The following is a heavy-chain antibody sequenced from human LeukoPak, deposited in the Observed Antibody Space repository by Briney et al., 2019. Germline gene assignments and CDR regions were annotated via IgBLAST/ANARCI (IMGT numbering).Heavy chain of an antibody. V-gene: IGHV3-53*01. CDR3: AKRLGSGWPHFDY. Sequence: GGSLRLSCAASEFSVGSNYMSWVRQAPGKGLEWVSVIYSGGSTYYADSVKGRFTISRDNSKNTLYLQMNSLRAEDTAVYYCAKRLGSGWPHFDYWGQGTLVTVSS. J-gene: IGHJ4*02. D-gene: IGHD6-19*01. CDR1: EFSVGSNY. CDR2: IYSGGST.